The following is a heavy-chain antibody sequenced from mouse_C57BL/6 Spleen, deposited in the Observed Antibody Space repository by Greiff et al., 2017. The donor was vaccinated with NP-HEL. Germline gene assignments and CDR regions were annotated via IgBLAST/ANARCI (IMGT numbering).Heavy chain of an antibody. Sequence: VQLQQSGAELVKPGASVKISCKASGYAFSSYWMNWVKQRPGKGLEWIGQIYPGDGDTNYNGKFKGKATLTADKSSSTAYMQLSSLTSEDSAVYFCARERAGATMDYWGQGTSVTVSS. V-gene: IGHV1-80*01. CDR1: GYAFSSYW. CDR3: ARERAGATMDY. CDR2: IYPGDGDT. J-gene: IGHJ4*01. D-gene: IGHD3-3*01.